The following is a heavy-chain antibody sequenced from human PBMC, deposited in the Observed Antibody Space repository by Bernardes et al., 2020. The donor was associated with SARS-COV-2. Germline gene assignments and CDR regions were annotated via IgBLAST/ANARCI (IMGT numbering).Heavy chain of an antibody. D-gene: IGHD3-22*01. V-gene: IGHV3-30*03. Sequence: GGSLRLSCAASGFTFSNYAMQWVRQAPGKGLEWVAVISNDGSNKYYADSVKGRFTISRDNSKNTVYLQMNSLRPEDTAVYYCARDSSDSSALGYIQHWGQGTLVTVSS. J-gene: IGHJ1*01. CDR1: GFTFSNYA. CDR3: ARDSSDSSALGYIQH. CDR2: ISNDGSNK.